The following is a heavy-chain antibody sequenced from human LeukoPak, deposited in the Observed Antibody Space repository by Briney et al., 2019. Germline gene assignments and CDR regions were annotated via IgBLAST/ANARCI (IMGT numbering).Heavy chain of an antibody. J-gene: IGHJ5*02. V-gene: IGHV3-74*01. D-gene: IGHD3-10*01. Sequence: GGSLRLSCAASGFTFSNYWMHWVRQAPGKGLVWVSRINTDGRSTSYVDSVKGRFTISRDNAKNMLYLQMNSLRAEDTAVYYCARDMIRGVVNHWGQGTLVTVSS. CDR2: INTDGRST. CDR3: ARDMIRGVVNH. CDR1: GFTFSNYW.